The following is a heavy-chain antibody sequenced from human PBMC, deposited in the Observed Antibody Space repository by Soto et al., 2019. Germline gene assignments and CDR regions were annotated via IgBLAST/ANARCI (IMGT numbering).Heavy chain of an antibody. J-gene: IGHJ4*01. D-gene: IGHD6-19*01. CDR2: IKQDGSEK. CDR3: AKVAYNNGWIFDY. CDR1: VFTFIIYW. V-gene: IGHV3-7*01. Sequence: GWSLRLSCASSVFTFIIYWMSWVRQAPGKGLEWVANIKQDGSEKYYMESVKGRFTMSRDNVKNSLYLQMNSLRAEDTAVYFCAKVAYNNGWIFDYWGQGTLVTVSS.